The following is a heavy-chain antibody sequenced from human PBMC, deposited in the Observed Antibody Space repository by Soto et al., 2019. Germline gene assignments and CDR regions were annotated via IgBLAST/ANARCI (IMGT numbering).Heavy chain of an antibody. CDR1: GFTFSSGA. V-gene: IGHV3-23*01. CDR3: AKGRSYYYYYGVDV. CDR2: IIDSGAST. J-gene: IGHJ6*02. Sequence: EVQLLESGGGLVQPGGSLRLSCEASGFTFSSGARGWVGQAPGKGWEWVSDIIDSGASTYYADSVKGRFTISRDNSKSTLYLQMNSLRAEDTALYYCAKGRSYYYYYGVDVWGQGTTVTVSS.